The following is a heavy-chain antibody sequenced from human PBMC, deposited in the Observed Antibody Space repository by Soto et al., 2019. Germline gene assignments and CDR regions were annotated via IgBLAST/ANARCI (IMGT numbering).Heavy chain of an antibody. CDR3: ARHMSNFRYYYYAMDV. J-gene: IGHJ6*02. Sequence: PGESLKISCKGSGYTFTDYWIGWVRQLPGKGLEWVGIIYPGDSDTRYSPSFQGHVTITVDKSTSTADLQWNTLKASDTAMYYCARHMSNFRYYYYAMDVWGQGTTVTVSS. V-gene: IGHV5-51*01. D-gene: IGHD3-16*01. CDR2: IYPGDSDT. CDR1: GYTFTDYW.